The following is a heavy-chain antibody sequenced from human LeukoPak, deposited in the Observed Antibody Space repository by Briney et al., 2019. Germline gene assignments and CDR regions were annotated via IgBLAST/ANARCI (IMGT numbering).Heavy chain of an antibody. J-gene: IGHJ4*02. V-gene: IGHV3-33*05. CDR2: ISYDGSTK. CDR1: GFTFSNYG. Sequence: GRSLRLSCAASGFTFSNYGMHWVRQAPGKGLEWVALISYDGSTKYYADSVKGRFTLSGDKSKDTVHLQMSSLRAEDTAVYYCAREGMGTSMAPDYWGQGTLVTVSS. D-gene: IGHD5-18*01. CDR3: AREGMGTSMAPDY.